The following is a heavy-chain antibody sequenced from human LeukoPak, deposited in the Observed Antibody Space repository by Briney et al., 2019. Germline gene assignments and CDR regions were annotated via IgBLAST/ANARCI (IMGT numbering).Heavy chain of an antibody. CDR2: IWYDGSNK. CDR3: ARVFEDVPQFDY. CDR1: GFTFSSYG. Sequence: GRSLRLSCAASGFTFSSYGMHWVRQAPGKGLEWVAVIWYDGSNKYYADSVKGRFTISRDNSKNTLYLQMNSLRAEDTAVYYCARVFEDVPQFDYWGQGTLVTVSS. V-gene: IGHV3-33*01. D-gene: IGHD3-3*01. J-gene: IGHJ4*02.